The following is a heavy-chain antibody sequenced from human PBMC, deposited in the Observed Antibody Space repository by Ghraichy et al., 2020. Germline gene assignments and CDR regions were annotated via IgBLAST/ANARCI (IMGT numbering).Heavy chain of an antibody. CDR2: INHSGST. CDR1: GGSFSNHY. J-gene: IGHJ5*02. V-gene: IGHV4-34*01. D-gene: IGHD5-12*01. Sequence: SETLSLTCVVYGGSFSNHYWNWIRQPPGKGLEWIGEINHSGSTNYDPSLKSRVTISVDTSKNQFSLKLSSVTAADTAVYYCARSKGWLLRNNTQTGGWFDPWGQGTLV. CDR3: ARSKGWLLRNNTQTGGWFDP.